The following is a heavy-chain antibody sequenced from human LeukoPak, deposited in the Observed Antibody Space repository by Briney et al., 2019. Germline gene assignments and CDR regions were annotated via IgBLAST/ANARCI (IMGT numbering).Heavy chain of an antibody. CDR3: ARDRGDYDFWSGYFPNNWFDP. J-gene: IGHJ5*02. D-gene: IGHD3-3*01. CDR2: ISSSSSYI. CDR1: GFTFSSYS. V-gene: IGHV3-21*01. Sequence: GGSLRLSCAASGFTFSSYSMNWVRQAPGKGLEWVSSISSSSSYIYYADSVKGRSTISRDNAKNSLYLQMNSLRAEDTAVYYCARDRGDYDFWSGYFPNNWFDPWGQGTLVTVSS.